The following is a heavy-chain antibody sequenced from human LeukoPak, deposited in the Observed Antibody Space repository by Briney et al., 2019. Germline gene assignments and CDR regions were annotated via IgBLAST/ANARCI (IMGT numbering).Heavy chain of an antibody. D-gene: IGHD3-10*01. J-gene: IGHJ4*02. CDR3: AMVRGVVDY. CDR1: GFTFSDYY. Sequence: PGGSLRLSCAASGFTFSDYYMSWIRQAPGKGLEWVSYISSGSTIYYADSVKGRFTISRDNAKNSLYLQMNSLRAEDTAVYYCAMVRGVVDYWGQGTLVTVSS. CDR2: ISSGSTI. V-gene: IGHV3-11*01.